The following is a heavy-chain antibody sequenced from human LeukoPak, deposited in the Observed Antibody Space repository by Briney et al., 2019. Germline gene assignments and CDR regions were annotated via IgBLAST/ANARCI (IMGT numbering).Heavy chain of an antibody. CDR1: GGSFSSYY. Sequence: SSETLSLTCAVYGGSFSSYYWGWIRQPPGKGLEWIGSIYYSGTTSYNPSLKSRVTISVDTSKNQFSLMLTSVTASDTAVYFCGGAATGTVGWFDPWGQGTLVTVSS. J-gene: IGHJ5*02. CDR3: GGAATGTVGWFDP. V-gene: IGHV4-39*01. CDR2: IYYSGTT. D-gene: IGHD6-13*01.